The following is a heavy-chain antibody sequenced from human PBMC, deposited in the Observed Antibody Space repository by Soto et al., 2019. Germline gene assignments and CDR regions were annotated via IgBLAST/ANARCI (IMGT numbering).Heavy chain of an antibody. CDR1: GGSFSGYY. D-gene: IGHD6-19*01. J-gene: IGHJ6*02. Sequence: PSETLSLTCAVYGGSFSGYYWSWIRQPPGKGLEWIGEINHSGSTNYNPSLKSRVTISVDTSKNQFSLKLSSVTAADTAVYYCARLVGTVYDYHYGMDVWGQGTTVT. CDR2: INHSGST. V-gene: IGHV4-34*01. CDR3: ARLVGTVYDYHYGMDV.